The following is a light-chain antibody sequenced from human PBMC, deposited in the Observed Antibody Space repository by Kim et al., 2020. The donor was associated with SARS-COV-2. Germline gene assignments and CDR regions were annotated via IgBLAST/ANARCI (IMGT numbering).Light chain of an antibody. Sequence: ATINCKSSQSVFHSSRNKGALAWFQQKPGQPPNVLIYWASTRESGVPDRFSGSGSGTDFTLTISSLQAEDVAIYYCQQYYTTPLTFGPGTKVDIK. CDR3: QQYYTTPLT. V-gene: IGKV4-1*01. J-gene: IGKJ3*01. CDR1: QSVFHSSRNKGA. CDR2: WAS.